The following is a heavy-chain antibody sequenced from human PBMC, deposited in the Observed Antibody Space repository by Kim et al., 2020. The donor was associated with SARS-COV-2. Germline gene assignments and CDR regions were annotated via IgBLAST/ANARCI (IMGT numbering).Heavy chain of an antibody. Sequence: GGSLRLSCAASGFTFSSYSMNWVRQAPGKGLEWVSSISSSSSYIYYADSVKGRFTISRDNAKNSLYLQMNSLRAEDTAVYYCAREANIAAAGTDYGMDVWGQGTTVTVSS. V-gene: IGHV3-21*01. CDR2: ISSSSSYI. CDR3: AREANIAAAGTDYGMDV. J-gene: IGHJ6*02. CDR1: GFTFSSYS. D-gene: IGHD6-13*01.